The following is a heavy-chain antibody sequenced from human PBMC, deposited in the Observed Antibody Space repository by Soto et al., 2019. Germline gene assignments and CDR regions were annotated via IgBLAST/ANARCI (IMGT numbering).Heavy chain of an antibody. CDR1: GDSVSSNSAA. J-gene: IGHJ6*02. Sequence: QVQLQQSGPGLVKPSQTLSLTCAISGDSVSSNSAAWNWIRQSPSRGLEWLGRAYYRSQWYYDSSGSIKSRILVIPDTPKNQFSLQLNSVTPEDAAVYYSTKQKGHSRTYNGMDDWGQGTTVIVSS. V-gene: IGHV6-1*01. CDR2: AYYRSQWYY. CDR3: TKQKGHSRTYNGMDD. D-gene: IGHD2-2*02.